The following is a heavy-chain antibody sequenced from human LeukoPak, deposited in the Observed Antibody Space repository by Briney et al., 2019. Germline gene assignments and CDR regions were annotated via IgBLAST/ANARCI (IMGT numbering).Heavy chain of an antibody. V-gene: IGHV3-21*01. Sequence: GGSLRLSCAASGFTFSSYSMNWVRQAPGKGLEWVSSISSSSSYIYYADSVKGRFTISRDNAKNSLYLQMNSLRAEDTAVYYCAGSGITGTIDYWGQGTLDTVSS. D-gene: IGHD1-7*01. J-gene: IGHJ4*02. CDR2: ISSSSSYI. CDR3: AGSGITGTIDY. CDR1: GFTFSSYS.